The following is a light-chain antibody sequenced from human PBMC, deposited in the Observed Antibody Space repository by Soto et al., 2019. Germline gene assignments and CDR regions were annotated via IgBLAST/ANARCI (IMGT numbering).Light chain of an antibody. CDR1: SSDVGGYNY. J-gene: IGLJ2*01. CDR2: EVS. CDR3: SSYTSSSTVV. V-gene: IGLV2-14*01. Sequence: QSALTQPASVSGSPGQSITISCTGTSSDVGGYNYVSWYQQHPGKAPKLMIYEVSNRPSGVSNRFSGSKSGNTASLTISGPQAEDEADYYCSSYTSSSTVVFGGGTQLTV.